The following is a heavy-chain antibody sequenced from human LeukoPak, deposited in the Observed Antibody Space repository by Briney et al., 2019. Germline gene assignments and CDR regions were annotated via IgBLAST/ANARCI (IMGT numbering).Heavy chain of an antibody. J-gene: IGHJ4*02. V-gene: IGHV4-30-2*05. CDR1: GGSISSGGYS. CDR3: ARAGVAAAGMD. CDR2: IYHSRST. D-gene: IGHD6-13*01. Sequence: PSQTLSLACAVSGGSISSGGYSWSWIRQPPGKGLEWIGYIYHSRSTYYNPSLKSRVTISVDTSENQFSLKLSSVTAADTAVYYCARAGVAAAGMDWGQGTLVTVSS.